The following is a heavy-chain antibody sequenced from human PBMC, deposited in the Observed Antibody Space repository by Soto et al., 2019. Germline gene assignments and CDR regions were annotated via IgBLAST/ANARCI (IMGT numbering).Heavy chain of an antibody. CDR3: ATGRREGGKQRFYFDY. CDR2: SSVTGGGT. J-gene: IGHJ4*02. D-gene: IGHD3-16*01. V-gene: IGHV3-23*01. CDR1: GCTFSSYG. Sequence: GGSLTLSCTASGCTFSSYGMYWVRLPPGPGLEWVSFSSVTGGGTSYEDPVKGRFTISRDNTKNTLYLQMTSLGADETAVYYCATGRREGGKQRFYFDYWGQGALVTVSS.